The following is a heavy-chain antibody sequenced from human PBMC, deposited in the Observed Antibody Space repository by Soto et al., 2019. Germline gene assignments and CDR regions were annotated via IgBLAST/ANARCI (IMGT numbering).Heavy chain of an antibody. D-gene: IGHD3-10*01. CDR1: GGSISSYY. Sequence: SETLSLTCTVSGGSISSYYGSWIRQPPGKGLEWIGYIYYSGSTNYNPSLKSRVTISVDTSKNQFSLKLSSVTAADTAVYYCARENPTYYYGSGSYYVDAFDIWGQGTMVTVSS. CDR2: IYYSGST. J-gene: IGHJ3*02. CDR3: ARENPTYYYGSGSYYVDAFDI. V-gene: IGHV4-59*01.